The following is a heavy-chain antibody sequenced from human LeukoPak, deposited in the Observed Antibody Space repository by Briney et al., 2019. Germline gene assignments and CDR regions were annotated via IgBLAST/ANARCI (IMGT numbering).Heavy chain of an antibody. J-gene: IGHJ4*02. CDR1: GGSFSGYY. D-gene: IGHD6-19*01. CDR3: ARRPAGTIDY. CDR2: INNSGST. Sequence: SSETLSLTCAVYGGSFSGYYWSWIRQPPGKGLEWIGEINNSGSTNYNPSLKSRVTILVDTSKSQFSLKLNSVTAADTAVYYCARRPAGTIDYWGQGTLVTVSS. V-gene: IGHV4-34*01.